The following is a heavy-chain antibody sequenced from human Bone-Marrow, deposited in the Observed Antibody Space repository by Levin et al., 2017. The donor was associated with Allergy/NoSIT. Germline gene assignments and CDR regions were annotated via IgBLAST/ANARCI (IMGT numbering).Heavy chain of an antibody. D-gene: IGHD3-10*01. CDR3: ARPFSGTYYLFDS. CDR1: GYSFTNYW. J-gene: IGHJ4*02. CDR2: IYPRDSEA. V-gene: IGHV5-51*01. Sequence: PGASVKVSCKCSGYSFTNYWIGWVRQMPGKGLEWMGIIYPRDSEARYSPSFQGQVTISADKSITTAYLQWSSLKASDTAMYYCARPFSGTYYLFDSWGQGTLVTVSS.